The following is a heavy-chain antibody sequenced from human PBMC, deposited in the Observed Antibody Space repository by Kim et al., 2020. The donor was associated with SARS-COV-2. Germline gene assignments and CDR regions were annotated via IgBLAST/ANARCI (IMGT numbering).Heavy chain of an antibody. D-gene: IGHD7-27*01. CDR3: ARDDSLGGFDY. Sequence: SETLSLTCTRTTSSISCGAYDYKSVLQQRISGLDWVGSIYYGGNTHYIPSLKSRLTISVDTSKNHFSLNLNSATAADTAVYYCARDDSLGGFDYWGQGILVTVSA. CDR1: TSSISCGAYD. CDR2: IYYGGNT. J-gene: IGHJ4*02. V-gene: IGHV4-31*03.